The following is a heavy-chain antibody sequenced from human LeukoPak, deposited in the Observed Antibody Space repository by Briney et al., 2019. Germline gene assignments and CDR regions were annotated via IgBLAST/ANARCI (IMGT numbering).Heavy chain of an antibody. J-gene: IGHJ4*02. CDR3: AKVGYCSSTSCYAGKSFDY. D-gene: IGHD2-2*01. CDR2: ISSSGSSI. Sequence: GGSLRLSCAASGFTFSDYYMSWIRQAPGKGLEWVSYISSSGSSIYYADSVKGRFTISRDNAKNSLYLQMNSLRAEDTAVYYCAKVGYCSSTSCYAGKSFDYWGQGTLVTVSS. CDR1: GFTFSDYY. V-gene: IGHV3-11*01.